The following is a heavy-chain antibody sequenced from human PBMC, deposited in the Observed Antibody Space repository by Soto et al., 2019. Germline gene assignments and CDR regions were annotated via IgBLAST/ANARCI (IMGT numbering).Heavy chain of an antibody. CDR3: ARGDTPMITGMDSFDI. CDR2: IKQDGSEK. D-gene: IGHD5-18*01. V-gene: IGHV3-7*01. J-gene: IGHJ3*02. Sequence: GGSLRLSCAASGFTFSRYWMNWVRQAPGKGLEWVANIKQDGSEKNYVDSVKGRFTISRDNARNSLYLQMDSLRAEDTAVYFCARGDTPMITGMDSFDIWGQGTMVTVSS. CDR1: GFTFSRYW.